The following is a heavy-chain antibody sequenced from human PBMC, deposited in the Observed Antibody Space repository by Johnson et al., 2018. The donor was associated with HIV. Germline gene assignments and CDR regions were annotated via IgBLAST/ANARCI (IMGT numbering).Heavy chain of an antibody. Sequence: VQLVESGGGLVKPGGSLRLSCAASGFTVSSNYMSWVRQAPGKGLEWVSVIYSGGSTYYADSVKGRFTISRDNSKNTLYLQMNSLRAEDTAVYYCARRYCSSTSCYKGRAFDIWGQGTMVTVSS. J-gene: IGHJ3*02. D-gene: IGHD2-2*02. CDR2: IYSGGST. CDR3: ARRYCSSTSCYKGRAFDI. V-gene: IGHV3-66*01. CDR1: GFTVSSNY.